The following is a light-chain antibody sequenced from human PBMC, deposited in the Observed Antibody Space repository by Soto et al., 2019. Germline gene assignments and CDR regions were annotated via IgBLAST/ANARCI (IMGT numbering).Light chain of an antibody. CDR1: QSVSTSN. CDR2: NTF. J-gene: IGKJ1*01. CDR3: QQYGSSPRT. V-gene: IGKV3-20*01. Sequence: IVLTQSPGTLSSSPGERATLSCRASQSVSTSNLAWYQQRPGQAPRLLIYNTFHRATGIPDRFSGTGSETDFTLTISRLEPEDFAVYHCQQYGSSPRTFGQGTKVDIK.